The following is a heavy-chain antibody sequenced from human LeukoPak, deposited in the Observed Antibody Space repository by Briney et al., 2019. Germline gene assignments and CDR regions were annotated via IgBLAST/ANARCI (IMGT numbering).Heavy chain of an antibody. J-gene: IGHJ4*02. D-gene: IGHD2-2*01. CDR2: ISAYNGDT. Sequence: ASVKVSCKASGYTFTSYGISWVRQAPGQGLEWMGWISAYNGDTNYAQKLQGRVTMTTDTSTSTAYMELRSLRSDDTAVYYCARDLDVVVPAAIGYWGQGTLVTVSS. CDR3: ARDLDVVVPAAIGY. CDR1: GYTFTSYG. V-gene: IGHV1-18*01.